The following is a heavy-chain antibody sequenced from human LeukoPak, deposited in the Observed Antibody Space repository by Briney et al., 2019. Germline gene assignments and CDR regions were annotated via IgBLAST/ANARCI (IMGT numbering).Heavy chain of an antibody. CDR2: INPNSGGT. CDR3: ARDGGDSGSYYVYFDY. J-gene: IGHJ4*02. D-gene: IGHD1-26*01. Sequence: GASVKVSCKASGYTFTGYYMHWVRQAPGQGLEWMGWINPNSGGTNYAQKFQGGVTMTRDTSISTAYMELSRLRSDDTAVYYCARDGGDSGSYYVYFDYWGQGTLVTVSS. V-gene: IGHV1-2*02. CDR1: GYTFTGYY.